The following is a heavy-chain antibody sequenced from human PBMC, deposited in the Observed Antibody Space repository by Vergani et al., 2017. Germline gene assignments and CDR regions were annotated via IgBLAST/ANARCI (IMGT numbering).Heavy chain of an antibody. CDR2: LTGGVGST. J-gene: IGHJ4*02. CDR1: GFTFSTYA. CDR3: VKDAGSYENFFDS. Sequence: EVQLLEAGGSLKQPGGSVRLSCAASGFTFSTYAMHWVRQAPGKGLEWVSALTGGVGSTYYADSLKGRFIISRDNSRDTLYRQMNSRRPEDTATYYCVKDAGSYENFFDSWGQGTLVTVSS. V-gene: IGHV3-23*01. D-gene: IGHD1-26*01.